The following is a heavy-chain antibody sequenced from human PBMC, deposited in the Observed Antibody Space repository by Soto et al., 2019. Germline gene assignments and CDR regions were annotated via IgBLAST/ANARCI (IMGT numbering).Heavy chain of an antibody. CDR1: GGSISSYY. CDR2: IYYSGST. Sequence: PSETLSLTCTVSGGSISSYYWSWIRQPPGKGLEWIGYIYYSGSTNYNPSLKSRVTISVDTSKNQFSLKLSSVTAADTAVYYCARVNIVVVIGNAFDIWGQGTMVTVSS. V-gene: IGHV4-59*01. CDR3: ARVNIVVVIGNAFDI. D-gene: IGHD2-21*01. J-gene: IGHJ3*02.